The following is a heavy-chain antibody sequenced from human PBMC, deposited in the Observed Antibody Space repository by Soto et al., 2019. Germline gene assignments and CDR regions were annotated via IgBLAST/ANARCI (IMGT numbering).Heavy chain of an antibody. CDR3: ASGPKYGDSLIEPHPFDY. Sequence: QVQLQQRGAGLLKPSETLSLTCAVYGGSFSGYYWSWIRQPPGKGLEWIGEINHSGSTNYNPSLKSRVTISVDTSKNQFSLKLSSVTAADTAVYYCASGPKYGDSLIEPHPFDYWGQGTLVTVSS. CDR2: INHSGST. CDR1: GGSFSGYY. D-gene: IGHD4-17*01. J-gene: IGHJ4*02. V-gene: IGHV4-34*01.